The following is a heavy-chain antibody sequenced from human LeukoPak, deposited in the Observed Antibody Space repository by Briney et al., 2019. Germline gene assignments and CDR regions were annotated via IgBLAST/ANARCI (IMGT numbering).Heavy chain of an antibody. V-gene: IGHV1-69*04. Sequence: ASVKVSCKASGGTFSSYAISWVRQAPGQGLEWMGRIIPILGIANYAQKFQGRVTITADKSTSTAYMELSSLRSEDTAVYYCARDPGEVGAVDYWGQGTLVTVSS. D-gene: IGHD1-26*01. J-gene: IGHJ4*02. CDR2: IIPILGIA. CDR1: GGTFSSYA. CDR3: ARDPGEVGAVDY.